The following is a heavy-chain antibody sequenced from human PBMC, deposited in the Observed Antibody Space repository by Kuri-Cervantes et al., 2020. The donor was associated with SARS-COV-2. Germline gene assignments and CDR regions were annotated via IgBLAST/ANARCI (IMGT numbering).Heavy chain of an antibody. CDR1: GGSISSGDYY. Sequence: LRLSCTVSGGSISSGDYYWSWIRQPPGKGLEWIGYIYYSGSTYYNPSLRSRVTISVDTSKNQFSLKLSSVTAADTAVYYCARDRGAAAGIDYWGQGTLVTVSS. CDR2: IYYSGST. J-gene: IGHJ4*02. D-gene: IGHD6-13*01. CDR3: ARDRGAAAGIDY. V-gene: IGHV4-30-4*08.